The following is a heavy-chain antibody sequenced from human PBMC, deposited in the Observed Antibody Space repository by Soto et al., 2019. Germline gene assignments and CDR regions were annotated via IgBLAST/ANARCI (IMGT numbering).Heavy chain of an antibody. Sequence: EVQLVETGGGLIQPGGSLRLSCAASGFTVSSNYMSWVRQAPGKGLEWVSVIYSGGSTYYADSVKGRFTISRDNSKNTLYLQMNSLRAEDTAVYYCARTTRAAGTGYYFDYWGQGTLVTVSS. D-gene: IGHD6-19*01. CDR2: IYSGGST. J-gene: IGHJ4*02. CDR1: GFTVSSNY. V-gene: IGHV3-53*02. CDR3: ARTTRAAGTGYYFDY.